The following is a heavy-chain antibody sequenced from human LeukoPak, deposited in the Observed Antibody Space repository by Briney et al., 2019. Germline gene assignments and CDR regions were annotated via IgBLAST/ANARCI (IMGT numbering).Heavy chain of an antibody. CDR1: GFTFSSYA. CDR3: ARVFLSRYYDSSGAFDY. Sequence: KTGGSLRLSCAASGFTFSSYAMHWVRQAPGKGLEWVSSISSSSSYIYYADSMKGRFTISRDNAKNSLYLQMNSLRAEDTAVYYCARVFLSRYYDSSGAFDYWGQGTLVTVSS. J-gene: IGHJ4*02. CDR2: ISSSSSYI. V-gene: IGHV3-21*01. D-gene: IGHD3-22*01.